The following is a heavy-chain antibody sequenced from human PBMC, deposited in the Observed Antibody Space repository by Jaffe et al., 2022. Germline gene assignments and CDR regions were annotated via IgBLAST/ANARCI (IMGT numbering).Heavy chain of an antibody. V-gene: IGHV3-23*01. CDR3: AKDRGTYFHCSGGNCYSDY. J-gene: IGHJ4*02. CDR2: ISSSDGIT. CDR1: GFTFNNYA. D-gene: IGHD2-15*01. Sequence: EVQLLESGGGLVQPGGSLRLSCEASGFTFNNYAMSWVRQAPGKGLEWVSVISSSDGITYYADSVRGRFTISRDNSKNTLYLQMNSLRADDTAIYYCAKDRGTYFHCSGGNCYSDYWGQGTLVTVSS.